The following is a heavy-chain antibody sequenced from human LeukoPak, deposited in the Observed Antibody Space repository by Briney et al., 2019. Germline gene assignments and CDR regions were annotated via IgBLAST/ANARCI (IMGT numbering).Heavy chain of an antibody. CDR1: GYTFTSYG. CDR2: ISAYNGNT. Sequence: ASVKVSCTASGYTFTSYGISWVRQAPGQGLEWMGWISAYNGNTNYAQTLQGRVTMTTDTSTSTAYMELRSLRSDDTAVYYCARDKRHYYGSGSTYDYWGQGTLVTVSS. V-gene: IGHV1-18*01. CDR3: ARDKRHYYGSGSTYDY. D-gene: IGHD3-10*01. J-gene: IGHJ4*02.